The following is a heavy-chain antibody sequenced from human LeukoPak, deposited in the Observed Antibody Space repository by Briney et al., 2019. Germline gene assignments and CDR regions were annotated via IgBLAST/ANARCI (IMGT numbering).Heavy chain of an antibody. D-gene: IGHD4/OR15-4a*01. CDR3: ARKNAGNYPFDS. J-gene: IGHJ4*01. V-gene: IGHV3-23*01. CDR2: VGYDGDT. Sequence: GGSLRLSCVASGFTFSRSSMNWVRQAPGKELEWVSVVGYDGDTDYADSVRGRFTISRDNSKNTLYLQMNTLRAKDTAVYYCARKNAGNYPFDSWGQGTRVTVSS. CDR1: GFTFSRSS.